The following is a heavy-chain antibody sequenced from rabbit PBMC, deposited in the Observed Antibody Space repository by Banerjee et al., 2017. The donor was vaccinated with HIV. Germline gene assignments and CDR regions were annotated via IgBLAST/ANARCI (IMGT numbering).Heavy chain of an antibody. J-gene: IGHJ4*01. CDR2: IDPVFGIT. CDR3: VRVRTATTMTIPKYYFNL. V-gene: IGHV1S47*01. CDR1: GFDFSSYG. Sequence: QEQLVESGGGLAQPGGSLTLSCKASGFDFSSYGVSWVRQVLGKGLEWIGYIDPVFGITYYASWVNGRFTISSHNAQNTLYLQLNSLTAADTATYFCVRVRTATTMTIPKYYFNLRGPGTLVTVS. D-gene: IGHD2-1*01.